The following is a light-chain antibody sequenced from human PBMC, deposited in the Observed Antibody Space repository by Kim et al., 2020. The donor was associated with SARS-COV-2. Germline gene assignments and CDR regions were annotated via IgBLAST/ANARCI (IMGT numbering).Light chain of an antibody. CDR1: KLGDKY. Sequence: SYELTQPPSVSVSPGQTASITCSGDKLGDKYVWWYQQTPGQSPVLVIYQDSKRPSGIPERFSGSNSGNTATLTISGTQAMDEADYYCQAWDSSTVVFGGGTQLTVL. V-gene: IGLV3-1*01. CDR3: QAWDSSTVV. CDR2: QDS. J-gene: IGLJ2*01.